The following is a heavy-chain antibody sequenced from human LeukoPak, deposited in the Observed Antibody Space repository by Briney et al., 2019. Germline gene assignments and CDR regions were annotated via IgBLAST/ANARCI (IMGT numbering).Heavy chain of an antibody. V-gene: IGHV3-23*01. CDR1: GLHFSGTA. J-gene: IGHJ5*02. CDR3: AKDGAQYSSGPECDP. CDR2: ISHDGMNA. D-gene: IGHD6-19*01. Sequence: GGSLRLSCAASGLHFSGTAVSWVRQAPGKGLEWVSAISHDGMNAYYADSVKGRFTISRDNSKKTVSLEMSSLTAADTGVYYCAKDGAQYSSGPECDPRGQGALVTVSP.